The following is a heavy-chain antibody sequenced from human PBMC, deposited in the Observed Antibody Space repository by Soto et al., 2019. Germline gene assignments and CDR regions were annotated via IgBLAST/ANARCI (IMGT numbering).Heavy chain of an antibody. Sequence: SETLSLTCTVSGDCVNSGSYYWNGSRQPPGKGLEWIGYIYYNGNTNYNPSLKSRVTISLDTSKHQFSLKLNSVTAADTAVYYCTRTNNQGQWAAWYWGQGTLVTVSS. D-gene: IGHD2-15*01. J-gene: IGHJ4*02. CDR3: TRTNNQGQWAAWY. V-gene: IGHV4-61*01. CDR1: GDCVNSGSYY. CDR2: IYYNGNT.